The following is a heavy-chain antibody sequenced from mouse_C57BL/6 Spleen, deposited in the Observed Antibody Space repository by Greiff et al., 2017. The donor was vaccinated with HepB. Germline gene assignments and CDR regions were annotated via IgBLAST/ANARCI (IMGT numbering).Heavy chain of an antibody. CDR1: GYSFTDYN. V-gene: IGHV1-39*01. D-gene: IGHD1-1*01. Sequence: VQLQQSGPELVKPGASVKISCKASGYSFTDYNMNWVKQSNGKSLEWIGVINPNYGTTSYNQKFKGKATLTVDQSSSTAYTQLNSLTSEDSAVYYCASHPVVATYDYAMDYWGQGTSVTVSS. CDR2: INPNYGTT. J-gene: IGHJ4*01. CDR3: ASHPVVATYDYAMDY.